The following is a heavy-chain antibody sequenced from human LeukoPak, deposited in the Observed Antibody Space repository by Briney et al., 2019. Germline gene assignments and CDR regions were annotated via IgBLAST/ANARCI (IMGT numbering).Heavy chain of an antibody. CDR2: IKQDGSEK. Sequence: GGSLRLSCAGSGFTFSNYNMNWVRQAPGKGLEWVANIKQDGSEKYYVDSVKGRFTISRDNAKNSLYLQMNSLRAEDTAVYYCARDGYSYGRYFDYWGQGTLVTVSS. J-gene: IGHJ4*02. V-gene: IGHV3-7*01. D-gene: IGHD5-18*01. CDR3: ARDGYSYGRYFDY. CDR1: GFTFSNYN.